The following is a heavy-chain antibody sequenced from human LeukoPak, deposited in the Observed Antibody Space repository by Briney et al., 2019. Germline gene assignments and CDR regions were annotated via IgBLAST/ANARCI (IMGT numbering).Heavy chain of an antibody. CDR3: ARYLQQLSGFDP. CDR1: GGSISSGGYY. Sequence: PSQTLFLTCTVSGGSISSGGYYWSWIRQHPGKGLEWIGYIYYSGSTYYNPSLKSRVTISVDTSKNQFSLKLSSVTAADTAVYYCARYLQQLSGFDPWGQGTPVTVSS. V-gene: IGHV4-31*03. CDR2: IYYSGST. J-gene: IGHJ5*02. D-gene: IGHD6-13*01.